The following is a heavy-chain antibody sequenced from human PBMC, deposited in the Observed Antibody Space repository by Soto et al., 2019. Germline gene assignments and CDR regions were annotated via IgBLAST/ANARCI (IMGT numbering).Heavy chain of an antibody. CDR1: GGTFNTYA. CDR2: ISPMFGAA. Sequence: QVQLVQSGAEMKKPGSSVKVSCQSSGGTFNTYAMNWVRRAPGQGPEWMGDISPMFGAANYAPKFQGRVTITADESTGTSYMQLSSLTSEDTAIYFCAREVQVHTPAFVYWGQGTLVTVSS. CDR3: AREVQVHTPAFVY. J-gene: IGHJ4*02. D-gene: IGHD3-10*01. V-gene: IGHV1-69*19.